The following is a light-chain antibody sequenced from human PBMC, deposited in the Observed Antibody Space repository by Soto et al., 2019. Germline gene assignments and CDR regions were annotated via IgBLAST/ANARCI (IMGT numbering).Light chain of an antibody. J-gene: IGKJ4*01. V-gene: IGKV1-33*01. CDR3: QQYDNRLT. CDR2: DTS. CDR1: QSISSY. Sequence: DIQMTQSPSSLSASVGDRVTITCRASQSISSYLNWYQQKPGKAPKLLIYDTSNLEVGVPSRFSGSGSATEFSFTIGSLQPEDTATYYCQQYDNRLTFGGGTKVEIK.